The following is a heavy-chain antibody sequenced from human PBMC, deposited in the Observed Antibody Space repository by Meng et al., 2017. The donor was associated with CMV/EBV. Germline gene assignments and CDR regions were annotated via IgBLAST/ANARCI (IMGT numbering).Heavy chain of an antibody. D-gene: IGHD2/OR15-2a*01. J-gene: IGHJ4*02. Sequence: SCAASGFTFSSYSMNWVRQAPGNGLEWVSSIRSSSTYIHYADSVKGRFTISRDNAKNSLYLQMNSLRTEDTAVYYCAREAGHFYPDYWGQGTLVTVSS. CDR1: GFTFSSYS. CDR2: IRSSSTYI. V-gene: IGHV3-21*06. CDR3: AREAGHFYPDY.